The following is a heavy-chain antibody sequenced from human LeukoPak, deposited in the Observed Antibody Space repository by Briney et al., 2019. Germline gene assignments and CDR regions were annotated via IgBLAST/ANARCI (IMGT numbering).Heavy chain of an antibody. CDR2: INSDGSST. CDR3: AREILGYAFDL. CDR1: GFTFSSYW. Sequence: GGSLRLSCAASGFTFSSYWMHWVRQAPGKGLVWVSRINSDGSSTSYADSVKGRFTISRDNAKNTLYLQMNSLRAEDTAVYYCAREILGYAFDLWGQGTMVTVSS. J-gene: IGHJ3*01. D-gene: IGHD7-27*01. V-gene: IGHV3-74*01.